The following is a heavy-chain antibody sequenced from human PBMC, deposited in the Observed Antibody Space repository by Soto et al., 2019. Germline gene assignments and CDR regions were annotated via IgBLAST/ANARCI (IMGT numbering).Heavy chain of an antibody. J-gene: IGHJ5*02. CDR1: GGAVSIGTYY. Sequence: SETLSLTCTVSGGAVSIGTYYWSLILQPPGKGLEWIGHIYFTGSTNYNPSLKSRVTMSLDTSRNQFSLKLSSVTAADTAVYYCTRGPPRVQWFDPWGLGTLVTVSS. CDR2: IYFTGST. CDR3: TRGPPRVQWFDP. V-gene: IGHV4-61*01.